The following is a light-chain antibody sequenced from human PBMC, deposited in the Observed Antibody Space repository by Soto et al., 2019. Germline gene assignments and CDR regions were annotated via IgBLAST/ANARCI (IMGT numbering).Light chain of an antibody. CDR1: SGHSSYI. CDR3: ETWDSNTHRV. CDR2: LEGSGSY. Sequence: QLVLTQSSSASASLGSSVKLTCTLSSGHSSYIIAWHQQQPGKAPRYLMKLEGSGSYNKGSGVPDRFSGSSSGADRYLTISHLQSEDEADYYCETWDSNTHRVFGGGTKVTVL. V-gene: IGLV4-60*03. J-gene: IGLJ2*01.